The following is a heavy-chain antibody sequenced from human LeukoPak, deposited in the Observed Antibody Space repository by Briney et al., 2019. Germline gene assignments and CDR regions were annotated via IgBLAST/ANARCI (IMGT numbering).Heavy chain of an antibody. CDR1: GGSISSSNW. CDR3: ARRGYCSGGSCFPFDY. CDR2: IYHSGST. Sequence: SKTLSLTCAVSGGSISSSNWWSWVRQPPGKGLEWIGEIYHSGSTNYNPSLKSRVTISVDRSKNQFSLKLSSVTAADTAVYYCARRGYCSGGSCFPFDYWGQGTLVTVSS. J-gene: IGHJ4*02. V-gene: IGHV4-4*02. D-gene: IGHD2-15*01.